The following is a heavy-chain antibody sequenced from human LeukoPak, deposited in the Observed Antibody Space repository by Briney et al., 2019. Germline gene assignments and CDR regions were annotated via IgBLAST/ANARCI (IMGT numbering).Heavy chain of an antibody. J-gene: IGHJ4*02. V-gene: IGHV3-23*01. CDR2: ISGSSGST. Sequence: GGSLRLSCAASGFTFSSYAMSWVRQAPGKGLEWVSAISGSSGSTYYADSVKGRFTISRYNSKNTLYLQMNSLRAEDTAVYYCAKDKWLRPAHFDYWGQGTLVTVSS. CDR1: GFTFSSYA. D-gene: IGHD5-12*01. CDR3: AKDKWLRPAHFDY.